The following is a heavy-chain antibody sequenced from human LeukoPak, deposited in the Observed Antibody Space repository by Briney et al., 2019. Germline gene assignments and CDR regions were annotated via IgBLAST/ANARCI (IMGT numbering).Heavy chain of an antibody. V-gene: IGHV3-23*01. CDR1: GFTFSTYA. CDR3: AKSHHVTAIDY. CDR2: ISGSGGST. D-gene: IGHD2-21*02. Sequence: GGSLRLSCAASGFTFSTYAMSWVRQAPGKGLEWVSAISGSGGSTYYAGSVKGRFTISRDNSKNTLYLQMNSLRADDTAVYYCAKSHHVTAIDYWGQGTLVTVSS. J-gene: IGHJ4*02.